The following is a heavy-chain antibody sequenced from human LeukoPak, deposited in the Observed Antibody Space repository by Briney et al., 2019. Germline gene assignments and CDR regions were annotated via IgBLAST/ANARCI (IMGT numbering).Heavy chain of an antibody. Sequence: GGSLRLFCAASGFTLSTYAMSWVRQAPGKGLEGVSAISGRGGSTYYADSVKGRFTISRDASKNTMYLQMNSLRAEDTAVYDCAPLGASSGWFIDTWGQETLVTVSS. CDR2: ISGRGGST. CDR3: APLGASSGWFIDT. J-gene: IGHJ5*02. V-gene: IGHV3-23*01. CDR1: GFTLSTYA. D-gene: IGHD6-19*01.